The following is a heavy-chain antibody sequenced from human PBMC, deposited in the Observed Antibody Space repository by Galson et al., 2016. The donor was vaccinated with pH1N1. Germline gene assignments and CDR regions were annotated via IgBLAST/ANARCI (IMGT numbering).Heavy chain of an antibody. J-gene: IGHJ5*02. CDR2: INPYDGNT. D-gene: IGHD3-16*01. Sequence: SVKVSCKASGYTLDMFGISWVRQAPGQGLQWMGWINPYDGNTNYAQKFQGRVTLTTDTSTSTAYLELRSLRSDDTAVYYCARDTKIEGVTTGWFDPWGQGTLVTVSS. CDR1: GYTLDMFG. CDR3: ARDTKIEGVTTGWFDP. V-gene: IGHV1-18*01.